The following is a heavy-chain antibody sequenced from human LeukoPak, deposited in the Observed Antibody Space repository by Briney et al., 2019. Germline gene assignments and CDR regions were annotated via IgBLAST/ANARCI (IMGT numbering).Heavy chain of an antibody. Sequence: ASMKVSCKVSGYTLTELSMHWVRQAPGKGLEWMGGFDPEDGETIYAQKFQGRVTMTEDTSTDTAYMELSSLRSEDTAVYYCATGQNQVGATLFDYWGQGTLVTVSS. V-gene: IGHV1-24*01. D-gene: IGHD1-26*01. CDR1: GYTLTELS. J-gene: IGHJ4*02. CDR3: ATGQNQVGATLFDY. CDR2: FDPEDGET.